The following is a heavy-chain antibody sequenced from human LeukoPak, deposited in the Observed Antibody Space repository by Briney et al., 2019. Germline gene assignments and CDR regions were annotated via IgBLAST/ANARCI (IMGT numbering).Heavy chain of an antibody. V-gene: IGHV3-30*01. Sequence: GGSLRLSCAASGFTFSSYAMHWVRQAPGKGLEWVAVISYDGSNKYYADSVKGRFTISRDNSKNTLYLQMNSLRAEDTAVYYCARAAATRIPQTWEGYYFDYWGQGTLVTVSS. D-gene: IGHD1-26*01. J-gene: IGHJ4*02. CDR1: GFTFSSYA. CDR2: ISYDGSNK. CDR3: ARAAATRIPQTWEGYYFDY.